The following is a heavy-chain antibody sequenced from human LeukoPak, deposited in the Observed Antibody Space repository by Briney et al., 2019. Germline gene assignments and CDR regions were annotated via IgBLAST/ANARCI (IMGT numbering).Heavy chain of an antibody. CDR1: GGSISSSNW. CDR2: IYHSGST. Sequence: SGTLSLTCAVSGGSISSSNWWSWVRQPPGKGLEWIGEIYHSGSTNYNPSLKSRVTISVDKSKNQFSLKLSSVTAADTAVYYCARMGLWWVAGSPFDYWGQGTLVTVSS. V-gene: IGHV4-4*02. J-gene: IGHJ4*02. CDR3: ARMGLWWVAGSPFDY. D-gene: IGHD6-19*01.